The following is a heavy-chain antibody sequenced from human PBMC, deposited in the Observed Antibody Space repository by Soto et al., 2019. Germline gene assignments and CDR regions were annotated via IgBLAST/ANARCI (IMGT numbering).Heavy chain of an antibody. D-gene: IGHD3-22*01. J-gene: IGHJ3*02. V-gene: IGHV3-30*18. CDR1: GFTVMSYG. Sequence: SLRLSCAASGFTVMSYGMHWVRQAPGKGLEWVAVISYDGSNKYYADSVKGRFTISRDNSKNTLYLQMNSLRAEDTAVYYCAKLCDDSSGYQYDGAFDIWGQGTMVTVSS. CDR2: ISYDGSNK. CDR3: AKLCDDSSGYQYDGAFDI.